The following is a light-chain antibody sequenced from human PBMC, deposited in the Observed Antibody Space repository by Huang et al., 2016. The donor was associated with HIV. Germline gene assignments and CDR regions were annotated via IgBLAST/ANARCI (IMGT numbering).Light chain of an antibody. CDR1: QNVRSN. V-gene: IGKV3D-15*01. Sequence: EIVMTQSPATLSVSPGGGATLSCRASQNVRSNLAWYQQTPGPAPRLLIYDTATRASGVPARFRGSGAGTEFTLTISGLQSEDFAVYYCQQYDNWPPGLTFGGGTKVEI. J-gene: IGKJ4*01. CDR2: DTA. CDR3: QQYDNWPPGLT.